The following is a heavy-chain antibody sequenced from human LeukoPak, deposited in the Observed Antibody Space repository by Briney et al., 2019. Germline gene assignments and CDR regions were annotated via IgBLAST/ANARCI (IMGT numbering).Heavy chain of an antibody. CDR3: AKGESLVVPAAPFDY. V-gene: IGHV3-43D*03. Sequence: GGSLRLSCAASGFTFDDYAMLWVRQAPGKGLEWVSLISWDGGSTYYADSVKGRFTISRDNSKNSLYLQMNSLRAEDTALHYCAKGESLVVPAAPFDYWGQGTLVTVSS. CDR2: ISWDGGST. J-gene: IGHJ4*02. CDR1: GFTFDDYA. D-gene: IGHD2-2*01.